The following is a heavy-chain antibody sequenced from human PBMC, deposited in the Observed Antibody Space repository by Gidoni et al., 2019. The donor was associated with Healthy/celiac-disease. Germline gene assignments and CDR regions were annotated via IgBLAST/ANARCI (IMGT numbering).Heavy chain of an antibody. CDR3: AKLLWFGELYGMDV. CDR1: GFTFSSYA. J-gene: IGHJ6*02. V-gene: IGHV3-23*01. D-gene: IGHD3-10*01. CDR2: ISGSGGST. Sequence: EVQLLESGGGLVQPGGSLRLSCAASGFTFSSYAMSWVRQAPGKGLEWVSAISGSGGSTYHADSVKGRFTISRDNSKNTLYLQMNSLRAEDTAVYYCAKLLWFGELYGMDVWGQGTTVTVSS.